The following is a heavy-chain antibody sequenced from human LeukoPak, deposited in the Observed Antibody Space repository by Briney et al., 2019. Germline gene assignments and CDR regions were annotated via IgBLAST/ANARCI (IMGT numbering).Heavy chain of an antibody. CDR2: IHPGDSET. D-gene: IGHD4-17*01. V-gene: IGHV5-51*01. Sequence: GESLQISCKGSGYIFTSYWIGWVRHMPGKGLEWMGIIHPGDSETRYSPSFQGQVTISADKSISTAYLQWSSLKASDTAMYYCARPSGDNRFDHWGQGTLVAVSS. CDR1: GYIFTSYW. J-gene: IGHJ4*02. CDR3: ARPSGDNRFDH.